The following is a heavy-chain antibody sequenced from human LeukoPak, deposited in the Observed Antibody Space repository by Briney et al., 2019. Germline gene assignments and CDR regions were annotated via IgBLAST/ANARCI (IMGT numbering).Heavy chain of an antibody. J-gene: IGHJ5*02. Sequence: GASVKVSCKASGGTFSSYAISWVRQAPGQGLEWMGGIIPIFGTANYAQKFQGRVTITADESTSTAYMELSSLRSEDTAVYYCARDERYYDSSGVGEDWFDPWGQGTLVTVSS. D-gene: IGHD3-22*01. V-gene: IGHV1-69*13. CDR2: IIPIFGTA. CDR3: ARDERYYDSSGVGEDWFDP. CDR1: GGTFSSYA.